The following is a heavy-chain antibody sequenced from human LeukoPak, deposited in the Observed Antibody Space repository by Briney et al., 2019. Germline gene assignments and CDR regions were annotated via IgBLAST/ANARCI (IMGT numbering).Heavy chain of an antibody. D-gene: IGHD6-13*01. CDR2: IYYSGST. CDR3: ARVSSSWPHYYFDY. Sequence: SETLSLTCTVSGGSISSYYWSWIRQPPGKGLEWIGYIYYSGSTYYNPSLKSRVTISVDTSKNQFSLKLTSVTAADTAVYYCARVSSSWPHYYFDYWGQGTLVTVSS. CDR1: GGSISSYY. V-gene: IGHV4-59*12. J-gene: IGHJ4*02.